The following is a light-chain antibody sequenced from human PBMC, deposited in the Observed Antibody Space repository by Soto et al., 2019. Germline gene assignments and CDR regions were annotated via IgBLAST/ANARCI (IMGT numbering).Light chain of an antibody. CDR2: DAS. V-gene: IGKV3-11*01. J-gene: IGKJ4*01. Sequence: EIVLTQSPATLSLSPGERVTLSCRASQSVSSYLAWYQQKPGQAPRLLIYDASNRATGIPARFSGSGSGTAVTLTVSSLEPEDFAVYYCQQRSNWPPLTFGGGTKVEIK. CDR1: QSVSSY. CDR3: QQRSNWPPLT.